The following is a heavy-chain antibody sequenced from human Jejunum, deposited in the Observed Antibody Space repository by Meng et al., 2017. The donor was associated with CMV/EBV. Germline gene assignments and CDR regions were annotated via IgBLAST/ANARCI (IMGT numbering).Heavy chain of an antibody. V-gene: IGHV3-53*01. Sequence: SCGASGFTVSRKYMTWVRQAPGKGLEWVSVLFGTDETYYADSVRGRFTISRDISKNTVHLQMNSLNAEDTAIYYCARGRVSSSVFDYWGQGTLVTVSS. J-gene: IGHJ4*02. CDR1: GFTVSRKY. CDR3: ARGRVSSSVFDY. CDR2: LFGTDET. D-gene: IGHD3-16*01.